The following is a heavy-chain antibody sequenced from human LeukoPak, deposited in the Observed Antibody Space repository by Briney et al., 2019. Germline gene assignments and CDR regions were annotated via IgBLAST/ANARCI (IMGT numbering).Heavy chain of an antibody. D-gene: IGHD3-22*01. J-gene: IGHJ4*02. CDR3: AREANYYDSSGGFDY. CDR2: IWYDGSNK. V-gene: IGHV3-33*01. CDR1: GFTFSSYG. Sequence: GGSLRLSCAASGFTFSSYGMHWVRQAPGKGLEWVAVIWYDGSNKYYADSVKGRFTISRDNSKNTLYLQMNSLRAEDTAVYYCAREANYYDSSGGFDYWGQGTLVTVSS.